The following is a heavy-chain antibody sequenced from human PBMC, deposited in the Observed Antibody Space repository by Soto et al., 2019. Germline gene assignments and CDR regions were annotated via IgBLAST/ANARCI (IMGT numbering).Heavy chain of an antibody. Sequence: SETLSLTCAVYGGSFSGYYWSWIRQPPGKGLEWIGEINHSGSTNYNPSLKSRVTISVDTSKNQFSLKLSSVTAADTAVYYCARAREERVYYFDYWGQGTLVTVSS. J-gene: IGHJ4*02. CDR3: ARAREERVYYFDY. V-gene: IGHV4-34*01. CDR1: GGSFSGYY. CDR2: INHSGST.